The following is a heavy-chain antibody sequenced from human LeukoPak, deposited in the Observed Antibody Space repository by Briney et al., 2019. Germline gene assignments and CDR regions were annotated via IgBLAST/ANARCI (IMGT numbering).Heavy chain of an antibody. V-gene: IGHV3-21*04. CDR3: ANLLYGSGSAIDY. Sequence: GGSLRLSCAASGFTFSSYSMNWVRQAPGKGLEWVSSISSSSSYIYYADSVKGRFTISRDNAKNTLYLQMNSLRAEDTAVYYCANLLYGSGSAIDYWGQGTLVTVSS. CDR1: GFTFSSYS. J-gene: IGHJ4*02. CDR2: ISSSSSYI. D-gene: IGHD3-10*01.